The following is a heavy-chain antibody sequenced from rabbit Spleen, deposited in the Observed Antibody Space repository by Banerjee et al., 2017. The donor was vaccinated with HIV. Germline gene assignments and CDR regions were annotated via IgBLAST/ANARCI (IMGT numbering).Heavy chain of an antibody. CDR3: VREVAAKFNL. V-gene: IGHV1S28*01. CDR1: GFSLSSYG. J-gene: IGHJ4*01. D-gene: IGHD4-1*01. Sequence: QSLEESGGDLVQPGGSLTLTCTASGFSLSSYGVSWVRQAPGKGLDWIGYIDPVFGITNYANSVKGRFTISRHNAQNTLYLQMNSLTAADTATYFCVREVAAKFNLWGQGTLVTVS. CDR2: IDPVFGIT.